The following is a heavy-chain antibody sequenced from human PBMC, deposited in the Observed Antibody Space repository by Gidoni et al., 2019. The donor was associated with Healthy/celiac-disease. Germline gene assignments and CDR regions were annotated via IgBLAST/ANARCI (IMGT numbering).Heavy chain of an antibody. Sequence: QVQLQESGPGLVKPSQTLSLTCTVSGGSISSGGYYWRLIRQHPGKGLEWIGYIYYSGSTYYNPSLKSRVTISVDTSKNQFSLKLSSVTAADTAVYYCARAGYYDSSGYYYSYWGQGTLVTVSS. CDR2: IYYSGST. D-gene: IGHD3-22*01. J-gene: IGHJ4*02. V-gene: IGHV4-31*03. CDR1: GGSISSGGYY. CDR3: ARAGYYDSSGYYYSY.